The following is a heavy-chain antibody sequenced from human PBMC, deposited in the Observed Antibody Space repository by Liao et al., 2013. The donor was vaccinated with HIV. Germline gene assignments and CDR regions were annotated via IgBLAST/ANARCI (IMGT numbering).Heavy chain of an antibody. V-gene: IGHV4-34*01. CDR3: ARDGDFKKADWYFDL. D-gene: IGHD7-27*01. Sequence: QVQLQQWGAGLSKPSETLSLTCAVYGGSFSGYYWNWIRQPPGKGLEWIGEINHSGITNYNPSLKSRVSISADTSSNHVSLKLTSMTAADTAVYYCARDGDFKKADWYFDLWGRGTLVTVSS. CDR2: INHSGIT. J-gene: IGHJ2*01. CDR1: GGSFSGYY.